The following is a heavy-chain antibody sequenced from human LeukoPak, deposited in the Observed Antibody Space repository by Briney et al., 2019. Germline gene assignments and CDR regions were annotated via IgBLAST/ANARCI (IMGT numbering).Heavy chain of an antibody. CDR2: IKSKTDGGTT. CDR3: TTHDFWSGYYNFDY. J-gene: IGHJ4*02. Sequence: GGSLRLSCAASGFTFSNAWMSWVRQAPGKGLEWVGRIKSKTDGGTTDYAAPVKGRFTISRDDSKNTLYLQMNSLKTKDTAVYYCTTHDFWSGYYNFDYWGQGTLVTVSS. D-gene: IGHD3-3*01. V-gene: IGHV3-15*01. CDR1: GFTFSNAW.